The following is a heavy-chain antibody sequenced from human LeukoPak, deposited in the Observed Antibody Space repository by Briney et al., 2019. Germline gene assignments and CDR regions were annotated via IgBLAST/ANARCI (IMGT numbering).Heavy chain of an antibody. J-gene: IGHJ4*02. CDR3: ARRRDGYNYFDY. Sequence: GGSLRLSCAASGFTFSSYGMHWVRQAPGKGLEWVAVIWYDGSNKYYADSVKGRFTISRDNSKNTLYLQMNSLRAEGTAVYYCARRRDGYNYFDYWGQGTLVTVSS. V-gene: IGHV3-33*01. CDR1: GFTFSSYG. CDR2: IWYDGSNK. D-gene: IGHD5-24*01.